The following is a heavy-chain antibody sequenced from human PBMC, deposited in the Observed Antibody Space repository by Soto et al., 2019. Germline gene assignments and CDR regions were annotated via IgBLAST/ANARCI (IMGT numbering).Heavy chain of an antibody. CDR3: ARDCSSTRRNDAFDI. CDR1: GYTFTSYG. Sequence: ASVKVSCKASGYTFTSYGISWVRQAGGQGREWMGWISAYNGNTNYAQKLQGRVTMTTDTSTSTAYMELRSMRSDDTAVYYCARDCSSTRRNDAFDIRGQRKRVTV. CDR2: ISAYNGNT. J-gene: IGHJ3*02. V-gene: IGHV1-18*04. D-gene: IGHD2-2*01.